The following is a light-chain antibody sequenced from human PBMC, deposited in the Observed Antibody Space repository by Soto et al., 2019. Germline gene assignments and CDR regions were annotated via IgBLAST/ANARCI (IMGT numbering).Light chain of an antibody. J-gene: IGKJ1*01. CDR1: QSISSRS. V-gene: IGKV3-20*01. CDR2: DAS. Sequence: EFVLTQSPGTLSLSPGERATLSCRASQSISSRSLAWYQQKPGQAPRLLIYDASTRATGIPDRFSGSGSGTDFTLTISRLEPEDFAVYYCQQYGSSPQTFGQGTKVDI. CDR3: QQYGSSPQT.